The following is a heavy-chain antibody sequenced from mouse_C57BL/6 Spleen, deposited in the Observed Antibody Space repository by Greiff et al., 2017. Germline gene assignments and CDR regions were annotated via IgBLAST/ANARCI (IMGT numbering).Heavy chain of an antibody. D-gene: IGHD1-1*01. CDR3: ARWGSYCDSSFTKAVDY. Sequence: VKLMESDAELVKPGASVKISCKVSGYTFTDYTIHWMKQRPEQGLEWIGYIYPRDGSTKYNEKFKGKATLTVDKSSSTAYMQLNSLTSEDSAVYVWARWGSYCDSSFTKAVDYWGQGTSVTVSS. J-gene: IGHJ4*01. CDR2: IYPRDGST. V-gene: IGHV1-78*01. CDR1: GYTFTDYT.